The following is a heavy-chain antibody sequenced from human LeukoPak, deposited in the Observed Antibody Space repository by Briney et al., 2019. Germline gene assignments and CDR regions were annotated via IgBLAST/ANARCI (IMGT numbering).Heavy chain of an antibody. V-gene: IGHV3-30*02. CDR2: IRYDGSNK. J-gene: IGHJ4*02. D-gene: IGHD3-9*01. Sequence: PGGSLRLSCAASGFTFSSYGMHWVRQAPGKGLEWVAFIRYDGSNKYYADSVKGRFTISRDNSKNTLYLQMNSLRAEDTAVYYCAKGDGILTGDPNFDYWGQGTLVTVSS. CDR1: GFTFSSYG. CDR3: AKGDGILTGDPNFDY.